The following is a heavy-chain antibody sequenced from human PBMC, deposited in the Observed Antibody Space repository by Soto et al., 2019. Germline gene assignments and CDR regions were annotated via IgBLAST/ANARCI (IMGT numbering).Heavy chain of an antibody. CDR1: GYSFTSYC. Sequence: GESLKISCKGSGYSFTSYCIGWVRQMPGKGLEWMGIIYPGDSDTRYSPSFQGQVTISADKSISTAYLQWSSLKASDTAMYYCARQQPYYYDTSGYGHFDYWGQRTLVTVSS. J-gene: IGHJ4*02. CDR3: ARQQPYYYDTSGYGHFDY. CDR2: IYPGDSDT. D-gene: IGHD3-22*01. V-gene: IGHV5-51*01.